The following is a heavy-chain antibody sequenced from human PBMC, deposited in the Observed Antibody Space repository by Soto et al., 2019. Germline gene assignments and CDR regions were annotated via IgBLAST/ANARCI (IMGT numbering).Heavy chain of an antibody. CDR2: INHSGST. Sequence: SETLSLTCAVYGGSFSGYYWSWIRQPPGKGLEWIGEINHSGSTNYNPSLKSRVTISVDTSKNQFPLKLSSVTAADTAVYYCARALQLWGTKGGMDVWGQGTTVTVSS. V-gene: IGHV4-34*01. D-gene: IGHD3-16*01. CDR1: GGSFSGYY. CDR3: ARALQLWGTKGGMDV. J-gene: IGHJ6*02.